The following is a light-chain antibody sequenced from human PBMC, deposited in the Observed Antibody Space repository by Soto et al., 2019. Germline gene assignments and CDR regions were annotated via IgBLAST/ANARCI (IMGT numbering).Light chain of an antibody. J-gene: IGKJ4*01. CDR1: QSISDS. CDR3: LQDYNYPLT. Sequence: DIQMTQAPSTLSASVGDRVTITCRPSQSISDSLALYQQKPGKAPDLLISDVSKLERGVASRFSGTGSRTEFTLTISSLQPEDFATYYCLQDYNYPLTFGGGTKVDIK. V-gene: IGKV1-5*01. CDR2: DVS.